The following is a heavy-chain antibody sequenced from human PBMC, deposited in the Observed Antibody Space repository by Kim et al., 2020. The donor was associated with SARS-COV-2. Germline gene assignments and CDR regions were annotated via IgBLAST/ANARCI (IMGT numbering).Heavy chain of an antibody. J-gene: IGHJ4*02. CDR3: ARLFSYDSSGYYYFDY. CDR1: GGSISSSSYY. V-gene: IGHV4-39*01. Sequence: SETLSLTCTVSGGSISSSSYYWGWIRQPPGKGLEWIGSIYYSGSTYYNPSLKSRVTISVDTSKNQFSLKLSSVTAADTAVYYCARLFSYDSSGYYYFDYWGQGTLVTVSS. CDR2: IYYSGST. D-gene: IGHD3-22*01.